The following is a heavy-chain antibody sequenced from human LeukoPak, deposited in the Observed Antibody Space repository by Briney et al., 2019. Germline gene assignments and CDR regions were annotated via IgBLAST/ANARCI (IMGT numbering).Heavy chain of an antibody. CDR2: IKQDGSEK. Sequence: GGSLRLSCAASGFTFSSYWMSWVRQAPGKGLEWVANIKQDGSEKYYVDSVKGRFTISRDNAKNSLYLQMNSLRAEDTAVYYCARVAGGYNIGDFDYWGQGTLVTVSS. D-gene: IGHD5-24*01. CDR1: GFTFSSYW. V-gene: IGHV3-7*01. J-gene: IGHJ4*02. CDR3: ARVAGGYNIGDFDY.